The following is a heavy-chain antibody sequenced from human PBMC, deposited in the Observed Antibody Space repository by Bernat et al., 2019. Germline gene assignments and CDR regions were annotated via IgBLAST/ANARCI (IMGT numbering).Heavy chain of an antibody. CDR2: ISGSGGST. D-gene: IGHD3-3*01. J-gene: IGHJ4*02. CDR3: AKDHYDFWSGYFGLNDY. CDR1: GFTFSSYA. V-gene: IGHV3-23*01. Sequence: EVQLLESGGGLVQPGGSLRLSCAASGFTFSSYAMSWVRQAPGKGLEWVSAISGSGGSTYYADSVKGRFTISRDNSKNTLYLQMNSLRAEDTAVYCCAKDHYDFWSGYFGLNDYWGQGTLVTVSS.